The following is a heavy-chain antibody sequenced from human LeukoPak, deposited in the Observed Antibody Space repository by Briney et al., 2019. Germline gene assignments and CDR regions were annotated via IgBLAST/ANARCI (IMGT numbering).Heavy chain of an antibody. J-gene: IGHJ4*02. CDR1: GGSISSGGYY. V-gene: IGHV4-31*03. CDR3: ARQSDGGNWIVY. CDR2: IYYSGST. D-gene: IGHD4-23*01. Sequence: KASETLSLTCTVSGGSISSGGYYWSWIRQHPGKGLEWIGYIYYSGSTYYNPSLKSRVTISVDTSKNQFSLKLSSVTAADTAVYYCARQSDGGNWIVYWGQGTLVTVSS.